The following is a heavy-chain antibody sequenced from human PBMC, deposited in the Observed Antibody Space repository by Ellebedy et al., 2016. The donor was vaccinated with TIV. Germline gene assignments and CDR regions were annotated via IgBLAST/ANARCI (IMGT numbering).Heavy chain of an antibody. Sequence: SLKISCAASGFKFGDYYMYWVRQAPGKGLEWVSGISKNSGSVGYADPVKGRFTISRDNAKNSLYLQMNSLRGEDTALYYCARSYYGSGSPDYWGQGTLVNVSS. V-gene: IGHV3-9*01. CDR2: ISKNSGSV. J-gene: IGHJ4*02. CDR1: GFKFGDYY. CDR3: ARSYYGSGSPDY. D-gene: IGHD3-10*01.